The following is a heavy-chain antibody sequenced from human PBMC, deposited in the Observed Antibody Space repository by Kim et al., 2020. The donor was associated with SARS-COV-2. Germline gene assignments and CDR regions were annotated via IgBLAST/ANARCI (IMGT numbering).Heavy chain of an antibody. V-gene: IGHV4-34*01. CDR2: INYSGIT. Sequence: SETLSLTCAVYGGSFSGYYWNWIRQSPGKGLEWIGEINYSGITDYNPSLKRRVTISIDTSKNQFSLKVSSMTAADTAVYYCARGWTVVATATTTDWFDSWGRGTLVTVSS. CDR1: GGSFSGYY. D-gene: IGHD2-21*01. J-gene: IGHJ5*01. CDR3: ARGWTVVATATTTDWFDS.